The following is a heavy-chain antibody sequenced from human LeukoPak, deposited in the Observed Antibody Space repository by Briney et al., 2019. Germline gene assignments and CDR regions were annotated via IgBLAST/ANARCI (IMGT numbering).Heavy chain of an antibody. D-gene: IGHD1-26*01. CDR3: ARVGGTVQRFDY. Sequence: PSETLSLTCTVSGGSISSYYWSWIRQPPGKGLEWIGYTYYSGSTNYNPSLKSRVTISVDTSKNQFSLKLSSVTAADTAVYYCARVGGTVQRFDYWGQGTLVTVSS. CDR1: GGSISSYY. V-gene: IGHV4-59*01. CDR2: TYYSGST. J-gene: IGHJ4*02.